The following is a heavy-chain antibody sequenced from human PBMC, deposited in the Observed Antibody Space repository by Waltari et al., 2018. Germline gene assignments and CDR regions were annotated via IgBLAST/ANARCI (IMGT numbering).Heavy chain of an antibody. J-gene: IGHJ4*02. V-gene: IGHV3-21*01. CDR2: ISSSSSYI. CDR1: GGSFSGYY. D-gene: IGHD3-3*01. CDR3: ARDLVFGVVIPYFDY. Sequence: VQLQQWGAGLLKPSETLSLTCAVYGGSFSGYYWSWIRQPPGKGLEWVSSISSSSSYIYYADSVKGRFTISRDNAKNSLYLQMNSLRAEDTAVYYCARDLVFGVVIPYFDYWGQGTLVTVSS.